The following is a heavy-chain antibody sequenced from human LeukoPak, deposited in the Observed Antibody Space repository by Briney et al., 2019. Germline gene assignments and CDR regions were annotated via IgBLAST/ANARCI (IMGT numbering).Heavy chain of an antibody. CDR3: ATRRDGYTYFDY. D-gene: IGHD5-24*01. J-gene: IGHJ4*02. CDR1: GDSISSSSYI. CDR2: IHFSGNT. Sequence: PSETLSLTCTVSGDSISSSSYIWVWIRQPPGKGLVWIGHIHFSGNTYYIPSLKSRLTMSVDTSKNQFSLNLSSVTAADAAVYYCATRRDGYTYFDYWGQGTLVSVSS. V-gene: IGHV4-39*01.